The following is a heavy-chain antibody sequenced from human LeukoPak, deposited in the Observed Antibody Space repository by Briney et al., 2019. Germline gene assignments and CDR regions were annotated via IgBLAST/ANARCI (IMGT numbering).Heavy chain of an antibody. CDR2: ISGSASST. D-gene: IGHD4/OR15-4a*01. V-gene: IGHV3-23*01. J-gene: IGHJ4*02. Sequence: GGSLRLSCAASGFTFSNYAMSWVRQAPGKGLEWVSAISGSASSTYYADSVKGRFTISRDNPKNTLYLQMNSLRAEDTAVYYCARRAGAYSHPYDYWGQGTLVTVSS. CDR1: GFTFSNYA. CDR3: ARRAGAYSHPYDY.